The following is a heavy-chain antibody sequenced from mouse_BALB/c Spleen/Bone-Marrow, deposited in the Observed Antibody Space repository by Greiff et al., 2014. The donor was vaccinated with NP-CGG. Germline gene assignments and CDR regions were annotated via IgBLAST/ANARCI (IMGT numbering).Heavy chain of an antibody. CDR1: GFNIKDTY. CDR3: ARKDGYSSERFDV. V-gene: IGHV14-3*02. D-gene: IGHD2-3*01. CDR2: IDPANGNT. J-gene: IGHJ1*01. Sequence: VQLQQSGAELVKPGASVKLSCTASGFNIKDTYMHWVKQRPEQGLEWIGRIDPANGNTKYDPKFQGKATITADTSSNTAYLQLSSLTSEDTAVYYCARKDGYSSERFDVWGAGTTVTVSS.